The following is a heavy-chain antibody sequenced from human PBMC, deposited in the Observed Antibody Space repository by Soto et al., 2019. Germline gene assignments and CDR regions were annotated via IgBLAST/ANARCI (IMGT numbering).Heavy chain of an antibody. CDR2: ISPVGGDI. J-gene: IGHJ4*02. V-gene: IGHV3-48*02. Sequence: EVQLVESGGALVQAGGSLRLSCAASGFALSSHSMYWVRQAPGKGLEWVSYISPVGGDIHYADSVKGRFTFSRDMARSSLSLQMPRLRDEDTAVYFCARGRADTAYFESWGQGTLVTVSS. CDR1: GFALSSHS. CDR3: ARGRADTAYFES. D-gene: IGHD5-18*01.